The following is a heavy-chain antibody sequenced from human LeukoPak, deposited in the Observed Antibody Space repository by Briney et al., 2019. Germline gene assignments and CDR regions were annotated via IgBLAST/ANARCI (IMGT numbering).Heavy chain of an antibody. CDR2: IYHSGST. CDR3: TRQLSWASDTGDS. V-gene: IGHV4-38-2*01. D-gene: IGHD6-13*01. Sequence: PSETLSLTCAVSGYSISSGYYWGWIRQPPGKGLEWIGSIYHSGSTYYNPSLKSRVTISVDTSKNQFSLKLSSVTAADTSMYYCTRQLSWASDTGDSWGQGTLVTVSS. J-gene: IGHJ5*01. CDR1: GYSISSGYY.